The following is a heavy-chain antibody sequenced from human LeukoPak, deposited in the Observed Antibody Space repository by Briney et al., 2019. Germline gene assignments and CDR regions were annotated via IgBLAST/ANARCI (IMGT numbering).Heavy chain of an antibody. V-gene: IGHV1-24*01. CDR1: GYALIELS. CDR3: ARQYRSDWYLFDY. D-gene: IGHD6-19*01. CDR2: FNPKDDIT. Sequence: ASVKVSCKVSGYALIELSVHWVRQAPGKGLEWMGSFNPKDDITLSARKFQDRIIMTEDTSTETVYMELSRLRSEDTAVYYCARQYRSDWYLFDYWGQGTLVTVSS. J-gene: IGHJ4*02.